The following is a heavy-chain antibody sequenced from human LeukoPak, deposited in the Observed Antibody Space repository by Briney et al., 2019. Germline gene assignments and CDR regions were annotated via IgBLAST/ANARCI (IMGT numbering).Heavy chain of an antibody. J-gene: IGHJ4*02. V-gene: IGHV3-30-3*01. Sequence: GGSLRLSCAASAFTFSSYTMHWVRQAPGKGLEWVAVISYDGNNIYYADSVKGRFTISRDNSKNTLYLQMNSLRAEDTAVYYCARDFSIAAADYYFDYWGQGTLVTVCS. CDR2: ISYDGNNI. CDR3: ARDFSIAAADYYFDY. CDR1: AFTFSSYT. D-gene: IGHD6-13*01.